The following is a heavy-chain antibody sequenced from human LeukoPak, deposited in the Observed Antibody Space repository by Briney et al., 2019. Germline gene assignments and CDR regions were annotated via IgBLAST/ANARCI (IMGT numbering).Heavy chain of an antibody. V-gene: IGHV3-20*04. Sequence: PGGSLRLSCAASGFTFDDYGMSWVRQAPGKGLEWVSGINWNGGSTGYADSVKGRFTISRDNAKNSLYLQMNSLRAEDTALYYCARDRGSTMIVDGNWFDPWGQGTLVTVSS. CDR1: GFTFDDYG. J-gene: IGHJ5*02. CDR2: INWNGGST. CDR3: ARDRGSTMIVDGNWFDP. D-gene: IGHD3-22*01.